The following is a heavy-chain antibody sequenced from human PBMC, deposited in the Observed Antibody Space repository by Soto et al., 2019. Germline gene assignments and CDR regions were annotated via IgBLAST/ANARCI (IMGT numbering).Heavy chain of an antibody. Sequence: SLRLSCAASGFTFDDYGMNWVRQGPGKGLEWVSGISWDGGSMGYADSVTGRFTISRDNAKNSLYLHMNSLRPEDTAFYFCARSESSAYYYGLDSWGQGTLVTVSS. D-gene: IGHD3-22*01. CDR3: ARSESSAYYYGLDS. CDR1: GFTFDDYG. V-gene: IGHV3-9*01. J-gene: IGHJ4*02. CDR2: ISWDGGSM.